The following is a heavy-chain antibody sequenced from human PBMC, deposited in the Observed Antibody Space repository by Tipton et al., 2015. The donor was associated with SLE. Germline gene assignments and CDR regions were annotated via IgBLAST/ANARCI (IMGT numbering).Heavy chain of an antibody. CDR3: ARGVAGYFHYCYMDV. J-gene: IGHJ6*03. CDR1: GYSINSGHY. V-gene: IGHV4-38-2*01. Sequence: TLSLTCDVSGYSINSGHYWGWIRQPPGRGLEWIGSISHSGKTYSNPSLESRVAMSIDASKNQVFLRLTSVTAADTAVYYCARGVAGYFHYCYMDVWGKGTTVTISS. CDR2: ISHSGKT.